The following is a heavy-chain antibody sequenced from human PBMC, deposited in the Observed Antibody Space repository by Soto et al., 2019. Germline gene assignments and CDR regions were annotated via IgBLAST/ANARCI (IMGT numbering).Heavy chain of an antibody. D-gene: IGHD4-17*01. CDR1: GFTFSTYG. J-gene: IGHJ6*02. V-gene: IGHV3-30*18. CDR3: AKDLQSYGDYDYYCYGMDV. Sequence: QVPLVESGGGEVQPGRSLTISCAASGFTFSTYGMHWVRQTPGKGLEWVAVISYDGTNKFYSDSVKGRFTISRDNFKKTLTLQMNSLRADDTAVYSCAKDLQSYGDYDYYCYGMDVWGLGTRVTVSS. CDR2: ISYDGTNK.